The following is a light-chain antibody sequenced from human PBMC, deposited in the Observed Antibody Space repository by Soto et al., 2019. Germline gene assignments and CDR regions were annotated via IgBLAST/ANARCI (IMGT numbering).Light chain of an antibody. CDR3: SSYTSSYV. J-gene: IGLJ1*01. CDR1: SSDVGGYNY. CDR2: EVS. Sequence: LTQPASVSGSPGQSITISCTGTSSDVGGYNYVSWYQQHPGKAPKLMIYEVSNRPSGVSNRFSGSKSGNTASLTISGLQAEDEADYYCSSYTSSYVFGTGTKVNVL. V-gene: IGLV2-14*01.